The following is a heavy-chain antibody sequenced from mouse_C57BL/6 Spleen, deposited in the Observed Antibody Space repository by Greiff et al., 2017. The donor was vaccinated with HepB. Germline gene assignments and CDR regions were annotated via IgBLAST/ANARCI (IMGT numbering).Heavy chain of an antibody. CDR1: GYTFTSYW. D-gene: IGHD2-4*01. CDR2: INPSSGYT. V-gene: IGHV1-7*01. CDR3: ANGYDYDGWYFDV. J-gene: IGHJ1*03. Sequence: VHLVESGAELAKPGASVKLSCKASGYTFTSYWMHWVKQRPGQGLEWIGYINPSSGYTKYNQKFKDKATLTADKSSSTAYMQLSSLTYEDSAVYYCANGYDYDGWYFDVWGTGTTVTVSS.